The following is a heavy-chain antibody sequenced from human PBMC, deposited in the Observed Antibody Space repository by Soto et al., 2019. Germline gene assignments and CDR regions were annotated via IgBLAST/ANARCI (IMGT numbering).Heavy chain of an antibody. CDR2: ISYDGSNK. J-gene: IGHJ6*02. CDR3: ATDYQQPGDYYYYGLDV. D-gene: IGHD3-10*01. V-gene: IGHV3-30*03. CDR1: GFTFSSYG. Sequence: QVQLVESGGGAVQPGRSLRLSCAASGFTFSSYGMHWVRQAPGNRLEWVAVISYDGSNKYYADSVKSRFTISRDNSKNTLYLQMYSLRDGDTAVYYCATDYQQPGDYYYYGLDVWGQGTTVTV.